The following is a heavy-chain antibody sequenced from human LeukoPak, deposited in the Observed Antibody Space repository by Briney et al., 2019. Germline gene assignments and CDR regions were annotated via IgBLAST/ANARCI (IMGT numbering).Heavy chain of an antibody. CDR3: AREGGVGPTAPPDYYSYQMDV. V-gene: IGHV1-18*01. J-gene: IGHJ6*03. Sequence: ASVKVSCKASGYTFISYGITWVRQAPGPALEWMGWISPYTTKTNSDQSLPGRVTMTTDTSTSTAYMELRSLRSDDTAVYYCAREGGVGPTAPPDYYSYQMDVWGKGTTVTVSS. CDR1: GYTFISYG. CDR2: ISPYTTKT. D-gene: IGHD1-26*01.